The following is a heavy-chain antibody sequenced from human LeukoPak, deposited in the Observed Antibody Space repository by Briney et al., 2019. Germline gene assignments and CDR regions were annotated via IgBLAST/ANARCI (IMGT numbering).Heavy chain of an antibody. CDR1: GGTFSSYA. J-gene: IGHJ3*02. CDR2: IIPIFGTA. V-gene: IGHV1-69*05. CDR3: ARDRNYYDSSGINAFDI. D-gene: IGHD3-22*01. Sequence: SVKVSCKASGGTFSSYAISWVRQAPGQGLEWMGGIIPIFGTANYAQKFQDRVTTTTDESTSTAYMELSSLRSEDTAVYYCARDRNYYDSSGINAFDIWGQGTMVTVSS.